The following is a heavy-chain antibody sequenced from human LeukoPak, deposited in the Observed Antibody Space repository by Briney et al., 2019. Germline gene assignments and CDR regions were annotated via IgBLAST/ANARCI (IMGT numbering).Heavy chain of an antibody. Sequence: GGSLRLSCAASGFTFSSYWMQWVRQAPGKGLVWVSRIDGDGSSTNYADSVKGRFTISRDNAKNTLYLQMNSLRAEDTAVYYCARVRDDYTYFDCWGQGTLVTVSS. J-gene: IGHJ4*02. CDR1: GFTFSSYW. CDR3: ARVRDDYTYFDC. V-gene: IGHV3-74*01. CDR2: IDGDGSST. D-gene: IGHD4-11*01.